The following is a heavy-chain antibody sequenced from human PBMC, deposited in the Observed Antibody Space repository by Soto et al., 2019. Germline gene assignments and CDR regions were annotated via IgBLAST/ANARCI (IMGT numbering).Heavy chain of an antibody. CDR2: IIPIFGTA. CDR3: ARMYCTNGVCYPRYYYGMDV. J-gene: IGHJ6*02. Sequence: ASVKVSCKASGGTFSSYAISWVRQAPGQGLEWMGGIIPIFGTANYAQKFQGRVTITADESTSTAYIELSSLRSEDTAVYYCARMYCTNGVCYPRYYYGMDVWGQGTTVTVSS. V-gene: IGHV1-69*13. CDR1: GGTFSSYA. D-gene: IGHD2-8*01.